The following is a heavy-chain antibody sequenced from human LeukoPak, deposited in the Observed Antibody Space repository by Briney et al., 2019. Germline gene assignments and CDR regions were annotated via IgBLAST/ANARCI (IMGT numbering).Heavy chain of an antibody. CDR2: IYPGDSDT. D-gene: IGHD1-26*01. CDR3: VRRAAEWELLDH. V-gene: IGHV5-51*01. Sequence: PGESLKISCKGSGYSFASQWIGWVRQMPGKGLEWMGIIYPGDSDTRYSPSFQGQVTISADKSISTAYLQWSSLKASDTAMYYCVRRAAEWELLDHWGQGTLVTVSS. J-gene: IGHJ5*02. CDR1: GYSFASQW.